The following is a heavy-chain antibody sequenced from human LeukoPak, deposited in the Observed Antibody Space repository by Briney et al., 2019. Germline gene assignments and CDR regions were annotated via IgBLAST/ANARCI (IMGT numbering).Heavy chain of an antibody. V-gene: IGHV1-2*02. D-gene: IGHD3-3*01. Sequence: ASVKVSCKASGYTFTGYYMHWVRQAPGQGLEWMGWINPNSGSTNYAQKFQGRVTMTRDTSISIAYMELSRLRSDDTAVYYCARSRYYDFWSGYYFRPVDAFDIWGQGTMVTVSS. CDR1: GYTFTGYY. CDR3: ARSRYYDFWSGYYFRPVDAFDI. CDR2: INPNSGST. J-gene: IGHJ3*02.